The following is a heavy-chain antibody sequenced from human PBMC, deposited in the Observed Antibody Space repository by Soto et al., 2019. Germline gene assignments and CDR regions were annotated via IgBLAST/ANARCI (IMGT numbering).Heavy chain of an antibody. Sequence: SVKVSCKASGGTFSSYAISWVRQAPGQGLEWMGGIIPIIGTANYAQDFQGRITIAADTSTSTAYMELSSLRAEDTAVYYCARAQTLGSGYDLGSSSYYYGMDVWGQGTTVTVSS. CDR2: IIPIIGTA. CDR3: ARAQTLGSGYDLGSSSYYYGMDV. V-gene: IGHV1-69*06. D-gene: IGHD5-12*01. CDR1: GGTFSSYA. J-gene: IGHJ6*02.